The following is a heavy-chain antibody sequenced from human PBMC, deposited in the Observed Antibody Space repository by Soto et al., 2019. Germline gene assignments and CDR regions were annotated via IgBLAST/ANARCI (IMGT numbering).Heavy chain of an antibody. D-gene: IGHD6-19*01. V-gene: IGHV3-30-3*01. CDR1: GFTFSSYA. CDR2: ISYDGSNK. CDR3: AREGKEQWLVSSYFDY. J-gene: IGHJ4*02. Sequence: QVQLVESGGGVVKPGRSLRLSCAASGFTFSSYAMHWVRQAPGKGLEWVAVISYDGSNKYYADSVKGRFTISRDNSKNALYLQMNSLRAEDTAVYYCAREGKEQWLVSSYFDYWCQGTLVTVTS.